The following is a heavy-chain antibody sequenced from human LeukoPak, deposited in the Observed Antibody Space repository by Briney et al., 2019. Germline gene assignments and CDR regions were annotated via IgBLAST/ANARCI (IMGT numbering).Heavy chain of an antibody. CDR2: IYYSGNT. V-gene: IGHV4-59*01. D-gene: IGHD6-6*01. CDR1: GGSISSYY. J-gene: IGHJ5*02. CDR3: ARLYSSSTLRFDP. Sequence: SETLSLTCTVSGGSISSYYWSWIRQPPGKGLEWIGYIYYSGNTNYNPSLKSRVTISVDTSKNQFSLKLSSVTAADTAVYYCARLYSSSTLRFDPWGQGTLVTVSS.